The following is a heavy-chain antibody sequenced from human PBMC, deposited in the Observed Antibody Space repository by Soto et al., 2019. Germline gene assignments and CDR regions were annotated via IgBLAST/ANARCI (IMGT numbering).Heavy chain of an antibody. Sequence: EVQLVESGGGLVQPGGSLRLSCAASGFTFSSYSMNWVRQAPGKGLEWVSYTSSSSSTIYYADSVKGRFTISRDNAKNSLYLQMNSLRAEDTAVYYCARDFNPERRSPFDYWGQGTLVTISS. CDR2: TSSSSSTI. CDR1: GFTFSSYS. CDR3: ARDFNPERRSPFDY. D-gene: IGHD1-1*01. J-gene: IGHJ4*02. V-gene: IGHV3-48*01.